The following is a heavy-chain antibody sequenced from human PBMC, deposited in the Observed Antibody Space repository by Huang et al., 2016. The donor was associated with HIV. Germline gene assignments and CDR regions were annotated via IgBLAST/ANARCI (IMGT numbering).Heavy chain of an antibody. Sequence: QMTLKESGPTLVKPTQPLTLTCTFSGFSLSTSGVGVGWIRQHPGKAREWLALIYWDDDKRYSPSLKSRLTITKDTYKNQVVLTMANMDPVDTATYGCAHGYSTSCPNWYFDLWGRGTLVTVSS. V-gene: IGHV2-5*02. J-gene: IGHJ2*01. CDR2: IYWDDDK. CDR3: AHGYSTSCPNWYFDL. D-gene: IGHD2-2*01. CDR1: GFSLSTSGVG.